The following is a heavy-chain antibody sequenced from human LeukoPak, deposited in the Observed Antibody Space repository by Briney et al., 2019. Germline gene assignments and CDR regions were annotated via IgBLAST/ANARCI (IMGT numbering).Heavy chain of an antibody. CDR2: TYYRSKWYN. CDR3: ARGRTDLGGYNDAFDI. Sequence: SQTLSLTCAISGDSVSGNSAAWNWIRQSPSRGLEWLGRTYYRSKWYNDYAVSVKSRITINPDTSKNQFSLHLNSVTPEDTAVYYCARGRTDLGGYNDAFDIWGQGTMVTVPS. V-gene: IGHV6-1*01. D-gene: IGHD3-22*01. J-gene: IGHJ3*02. CDR1: GDSVSGNSAA.